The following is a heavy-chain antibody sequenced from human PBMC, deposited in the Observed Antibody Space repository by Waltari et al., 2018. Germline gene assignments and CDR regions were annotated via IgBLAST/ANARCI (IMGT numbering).Heavy chain of an antibody. CDR3: VRDRAIAAGRDYLNY. CDR2: ISGSEGTT. V-gene: IGHV4-4*07. CDR1: GGSISSSY. Sequence: QLQLQEWGPGLVNPSETLSLTCAVSGGSISSSYWSWIRQTPGKGLEWIARISGSEGTTDYNPSLKSRVTISRDTSNNQFSLRLSFLSAADTAVYFCVRDRAIAAGRDYLNYWGPGVLVTVAS. J-gene: IGHJ4*02. D-gene: IGHD6-13*01.